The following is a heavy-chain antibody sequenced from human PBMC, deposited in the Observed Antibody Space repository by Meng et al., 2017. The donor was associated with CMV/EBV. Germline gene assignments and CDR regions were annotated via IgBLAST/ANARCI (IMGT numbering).Heavy chain of an antibody. CDR3: ARGVVTMIVVYDP. D-gene: IGHD3-22*01. Sequence: QLQLQESGPGPGKPSETLALTCTVSGGSISSSSYYWGWIRQPPGKGLEWIGSIYYSGSTYYNPSLKSRVTISVDTSKNQFSLKLSSVTAADTAVYYCARGVVTMIVVYDPWGQGTLVTVSS. J-gene: IGHJ5*02. CDR2: IYYSGST. CDR1: GGSISSSSYY. V-gene: IGHV4-39*07.